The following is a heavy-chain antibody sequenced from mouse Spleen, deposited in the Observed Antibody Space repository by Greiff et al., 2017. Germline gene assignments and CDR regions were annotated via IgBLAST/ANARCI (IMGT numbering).Heavy chain of an antibody. J-gene: IGHJ3*01. V-gene: IGHV5-16*01. D-gene: IGHD2-4*01. CDR2: INYDGSST. Sequence: EVKLMESEGGLVQPGSSMKLSCTASGFTFSDYYMAWVRQVPEKGLEWVANINYDGSSTYYLDSLKSRFIISRDNAKNILYLQMSSLKSEDTATYSCARDDYDGFAYWGQGTLVTVSA. CDR3: ARDDYDGFAY. CDR1: GFTFSDYY.